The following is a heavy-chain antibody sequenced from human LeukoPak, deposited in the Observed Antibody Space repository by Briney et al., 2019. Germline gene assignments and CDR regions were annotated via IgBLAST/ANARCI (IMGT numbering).Heavy chain of an antibody. CDR2: INHSGST. CDR1: GGSFSGYY. Sequence: SETLSLTCAVYGGSFSGYYWSWIRRPPGKGLEWIGEINHSGSTNYNPSLKSRVTISVDTSKNQFSLKLSSVTAADTAVYYCARERIQLANWFDPWGQGTLVTVSS. J-gene: IGHJ5*02. D-gene: IGHD5-18*01. CDR3: ARERIQLANWFDP. V-gene: IGHV4-34*01.